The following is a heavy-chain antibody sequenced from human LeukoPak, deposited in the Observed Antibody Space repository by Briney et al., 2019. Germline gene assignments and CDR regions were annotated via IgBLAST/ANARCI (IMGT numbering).Heavy chain of an antibody. V-gene: IGHV4-4*02. Sequence: SETLSLTCAVSGGSISSSNWWSWVRQPPGQGLGWIGEIYHSGSTNYSPSLKSRVTISVDKSKNQFSLKLTSVTAADTAVYYCARDSATIKFRHWGQGTVVTVSS. D-gene: IGHD5-12*01. CDR2: IYHSGST. CDR1: GGSISSSNW. J-gene: IGHJ4*02. CDR3: ARDSATIKFRH.